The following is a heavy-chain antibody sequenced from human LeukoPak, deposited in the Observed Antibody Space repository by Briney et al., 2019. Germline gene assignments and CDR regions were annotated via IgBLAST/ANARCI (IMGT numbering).Heavy chain of an antibody. D-gene: IGHD3-10*01. CDR3: ARDRSRGLNYFDY. CDR2: INYSGST. CDR1: GGSIGSYY. Sequence: PSETLSLTCRVSGGSIGSYYWSWIRQPPGKGREWIGYINYSGSTNYNPSLKSRVTISVDTSKNHFSLKLGSVTAADTAVYYCARDRSRGLNYFDYWGQGTLVTVSS. V-gene: IGHV4-59*01. J-gene: IGHJ4*02.